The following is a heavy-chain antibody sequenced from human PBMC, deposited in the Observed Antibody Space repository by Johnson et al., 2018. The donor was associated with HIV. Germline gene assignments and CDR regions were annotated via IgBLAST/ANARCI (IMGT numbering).Heavy chain of an antibody. J-gene: IGHJ3*02. V-gene: IGHV3-7*03. Sequence: VQLVESGGDLVQPGGSLRLSCAASGFTFNNYWMSWVRQAPGRGLEWVANIKQDGSEKFYVDSVKGRFTISRDNSKNTLYLQMNSLRTEDTALYYCAKDMGYSSFGYGFDIWGQGTMVTVSS. CDR3: AKDMGYSSFGYGFDI. CDR2: IKQDGSEK. D-gene: IGHD6-19*01. CDR1: GFTFNNYW.